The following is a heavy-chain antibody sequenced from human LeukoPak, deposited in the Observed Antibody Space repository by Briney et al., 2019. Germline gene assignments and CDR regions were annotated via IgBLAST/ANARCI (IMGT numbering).Heavy chain of an antibody. CDR3: ARYPYSDSGVWQAFDY. CDR2: IYYRGIT. J-gene: IGHJ4*02. V-gene: IGHV4-59*08. D-gene: IGHD5-12*01. CDR1: GDSISSDY. Sequence: SETLSLTCSVSGDSISSDYWSWIRQPPRKGLEWIGFIYYRGITYYNPSLKSRVTISVDTSKNQFSLRLTSVTAADTAVYYCARYPYSDSGVWQAFDYWGQGTLVTVFS.